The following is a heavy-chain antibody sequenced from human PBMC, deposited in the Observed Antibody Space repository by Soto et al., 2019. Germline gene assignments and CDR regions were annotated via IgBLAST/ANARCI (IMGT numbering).Heavy chain of an antibody. D-gene: IGHD2-2*02. V-gene: IGHV3-33*01. CDR1: GFTFSNSA. Sequence: QVQLVESGGGVVQPGRSLRLSCAASGFTFSNSAMHWVRQAPGRGLEWVAGLWYDGSNKFYADSVKGRFTFSRDNSKNTLYLQMNSLRAEDTAIYQCARQLVPGTIRQYNGMGVWGQGPTVTVSS. J-gene: IGHJ6*01. CDR2: LWYDGSNK. CDR3: ARQLVPGTIRQYNGMGV.